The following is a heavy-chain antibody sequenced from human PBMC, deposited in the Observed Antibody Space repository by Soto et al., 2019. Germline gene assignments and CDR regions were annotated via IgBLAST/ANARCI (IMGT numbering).Heavy chain of an antibody. D-gene: IGHD1-26*01. CDR1: GFTFSSYA. V-gene: IGHV3-23*01. CDR3: AKSTRRGSHTSFDY. J-gene: IGHJ4*02. CDR2: ISGSGGST. Sequence: EVQLLESGGGLVQPGGSLRLSCAASGFTFSSYAMSWVRQAPGKVLEWVSAISGSGGSTYYADSVKGRFTISRDNSKNALYLQMNSLRAEDTAVYYCAKSTRRGSHTSFDYWGQGTLVTVSS.